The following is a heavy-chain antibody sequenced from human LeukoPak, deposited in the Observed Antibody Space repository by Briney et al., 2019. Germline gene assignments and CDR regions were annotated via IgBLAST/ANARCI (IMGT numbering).Heavy chain of an antibody. J-gene: IGHJ4*02. D-gene: IGHD6-19*01. CDR2: IRPDGDRT. V-gene: IGHV3-23*01. CDR1: GFTFSTYA. Sequence: GGSLRLSCAASGFTFSTYAITWVRQGPGKGLEWVSAIRPDGDRTYYANSVRGRFTISRDNSKDTVYLQINGLRVEDTAVHYCAREQSGTRGWYTVDYWGQGTLVTVSS. CDR3: AREQSGTRGWYTVDY.